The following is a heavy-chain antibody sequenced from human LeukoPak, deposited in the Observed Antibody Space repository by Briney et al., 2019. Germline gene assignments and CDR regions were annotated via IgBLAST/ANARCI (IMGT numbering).Heavy chain of an antibody. Sequence: GGSLRLSCAASGLTFSNYTMSSVRQAPGKGLEWVSDMTKIGGEKYLVDSVKGRFPISRDNPKNSVYLQMNILRPEETAVYYCARRLLMVYATMTNAFGIWGQGTMVTVSS. J-gene: IGHJ3*02. D-gene: IGHD2-8*01. CDR1: GLTFSNYT. V-gene: IGHV3-7*01. CDR3: ARRLLMVYATMTNAFGI. CDR2: MTKIGGEK.